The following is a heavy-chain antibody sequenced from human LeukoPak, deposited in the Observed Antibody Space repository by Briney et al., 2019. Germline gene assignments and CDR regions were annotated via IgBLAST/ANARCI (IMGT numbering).Heavy chain of an antibody. D-gene: IGHD3-22*01. CDR3: AREKWDYDSSGYYFDY. V-gene: IGHV4-31*11. CDR2: IYYSGST. Sequence: PSETLSLTCAVYGGSFSGYYWSWIRQHPGKGLEWIGYIYYSGSTYYNPSLKSRVTISVDTSKNQFSLKLSSVTAADTAVYYCAREKWDYDSSGYYFDYWGQGTLVTVSS. CDR1: GGSFSGYY. J-gene: IGHJ4*02.